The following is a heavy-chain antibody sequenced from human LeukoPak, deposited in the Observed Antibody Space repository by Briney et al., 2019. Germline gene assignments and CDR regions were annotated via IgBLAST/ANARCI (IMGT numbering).Heavy chain of an antibody. V-gene: IGHV4-4*02. J-gene: IGHJ4*02. Sequence: TLAGNCDVSDGAVRSNNVGLWVRQLPRKKLEWIGEIYHSGSTNYNPSLKSRVTISVDKSKNQFSLKLSSVTAADTAVYYCARTPSSSRSGWYKFDYWGQGTLVTVSS. CDR2: IYHSGST. CDR1: DGAVRSNNV. D-gene: IGHD6-19*01. CDR3: ARTPSSSRSGWYKFDY.